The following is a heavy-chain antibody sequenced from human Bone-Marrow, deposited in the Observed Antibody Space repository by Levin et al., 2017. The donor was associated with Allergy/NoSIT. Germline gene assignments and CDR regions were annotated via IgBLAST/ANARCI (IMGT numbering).Heavy chain of an antibody. D-gene: IGHD5-18*01. V-gene: IGHV4-59*01. Sequence: PGGSLRLSCSVSGGSISNSYWSWIRQAPGKGLEWIGYIKNSGTTKYNPSLNSRVTISADTSKNQVSLRLTSVTAADTAVYYCASLGDTISYYDYAMDVWGQGTTVTVSS. CDR1: GGSISNSY. CDR2: IKNSGTT. CDR3: ASLGDTISYYDYAMDV. J-gene: IGHJ6*02.